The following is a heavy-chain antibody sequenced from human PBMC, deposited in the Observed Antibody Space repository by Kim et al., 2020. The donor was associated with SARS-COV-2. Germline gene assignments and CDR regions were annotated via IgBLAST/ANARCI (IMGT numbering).Heavy chain of an antibody. Sequence: SLKSRVTIAVDTSKNQFSLKVSSVTAADTAGYYCARGGMGDDDSSGDYGYWGQGTLVTVSS. V-gene: IGHV4-34*01. D-gene: IGHD3-22*01. CDR3: ARGGMGDDDSSGDYGY. J-gene: IGHJ4*02.